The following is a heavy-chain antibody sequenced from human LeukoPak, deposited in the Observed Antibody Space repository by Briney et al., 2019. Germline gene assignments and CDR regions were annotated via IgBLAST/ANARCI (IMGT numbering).Heavy chain of an antibody. J-gene: IGHJ4*02. CDR1: GYTFTSFV. D-gene: IGHD3-16*02. Sequence: ASVKVSCKAAGYTFTSFVINWVRQAAGQGLEGMGGRNPKSGKTGYAQKFRGGVTMTRKTSISTAYMELSSLRSEDTAVYYCARCDYDYVWGSYRYDYWGQGTLVTVSS. V-gene: IGHV1-8*01. CDR3: ARCDYDYVWGSYRYDY. CDR2: RNPKSGKT.